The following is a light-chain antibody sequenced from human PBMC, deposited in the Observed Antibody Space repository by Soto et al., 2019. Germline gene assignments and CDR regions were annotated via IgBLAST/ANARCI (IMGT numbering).Light chain of an antibody. V-gene: IGKV3-20*01. J-gene: IGKJ3*01. CDR1: QSVSSSY. Sequence: EIVLTQSPGTLSLSPGERATLSCRASQSVSSSYLAWYQQKPGQAPRLLIYGASSRATGIPDRFSGSGSGPDFTLTISRLEPEDFAVYYCQQYGSSPPITFGPGTKVDIK. CDR2: GAS. CDR3: QQYGSSPPIT.